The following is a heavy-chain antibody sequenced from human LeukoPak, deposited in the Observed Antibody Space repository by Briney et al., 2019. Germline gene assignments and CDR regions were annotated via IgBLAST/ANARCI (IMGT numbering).Heavy chain of an antibody. V-gene: IGHV4-30-4*01. Sequence: SETLSLTCTVSGGSISSGDYYWSWIRQPPGKGLEWIGYIYYSGSTYYNPSLKSRVTISVDTSKNQFSLKLSSVTAADTAVYYCARGYCSRTSCSVGGWFDPWGQGTLVTVSS. J-gene: IGHJ5*02. CDR2: IYYSGST. CDR1: GGSISSGDYY. CDR3: ARGYCSRTSCSVGGWFDP. D-gene: IGHD2-2*01.